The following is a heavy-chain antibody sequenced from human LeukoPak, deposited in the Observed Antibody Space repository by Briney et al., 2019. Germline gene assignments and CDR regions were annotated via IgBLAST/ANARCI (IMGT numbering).Heavy chain of an antibody. CDR2: IYPGDSDT. D-gene: IGHD6-19*01. CDR3: ARLIDSSVGDY. V-gene: IGHV5-51*01. Sequence: GESLKISCQGSGYNFNNFWIAWVRQMPGKGLEWMGIIYPGDSDTKYSPSFQGQVTISVDKSITTAYLQWSSLKASDTAMYFCARLIDSSVGDYWGQGTLVTVSS. J-gene: IGHJ4*02. CDR1: GYNFNNFW.